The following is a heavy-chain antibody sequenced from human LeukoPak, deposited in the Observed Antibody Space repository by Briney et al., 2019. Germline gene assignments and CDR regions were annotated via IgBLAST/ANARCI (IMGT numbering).Heavy chain of an antibody. CDR1: RGSIRSGSYY. D-gene: IGHD4-17*01. CDR2: FYYTGST. V-gene: IGHV4-61*10. CDR3: ARLPSAGHGYFED. J-gene: IGHJ4*02. Sequence: SETLSLTCSVSRGSIRSGSYYWSWIRQPAGKGLEWIGFFYYTGSTNYNRSLKSRVAISVDTSTNQLFLNLSSVTAADTAVYYCARLPSAGHGYFEDWGQGALVTVSS.